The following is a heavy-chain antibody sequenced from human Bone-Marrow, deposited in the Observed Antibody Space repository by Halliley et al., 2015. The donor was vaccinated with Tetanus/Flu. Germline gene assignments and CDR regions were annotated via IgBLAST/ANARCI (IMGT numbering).Heavy chain of an antibody. V-gene: IGHV3-11*05. CDR2: ISSFSNYV. J-gene: IGHJ6*02. Sequence: ISSFSNYVNYADSLRGRFTISRDNAPNSLHLQMNSLRVEDTALYYCAREGKQRPLTFYGLDVWGRGTTVTVSS. D-gene: IGHD6-25*01. CDR3: AREGKQRPLTFYGLDV.